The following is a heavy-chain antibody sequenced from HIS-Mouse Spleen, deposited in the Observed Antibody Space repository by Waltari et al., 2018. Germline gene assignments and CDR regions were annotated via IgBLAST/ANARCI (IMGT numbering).Heavy chain of an antibody. CDR3: AFGDFWSGYLHYFDC. D-gene: IGHD3-3*01. J-gene: IGHJ4*02. CDR1: GGTFSSYG. V-gene: IGHV1-69*04. CDR2: ILPIVRIA. Sequence: QVQLVQSGAEVKKPGSSVKVSCKASGGTFSSYGISWVRQDPGQVREWIGRILPIVRIANYGQKLPGRVTMTAVKSTTTAYMELSSLRSVDTAVYYCAFGDFWSGYLHYFDCWGQGTLVTVSS.